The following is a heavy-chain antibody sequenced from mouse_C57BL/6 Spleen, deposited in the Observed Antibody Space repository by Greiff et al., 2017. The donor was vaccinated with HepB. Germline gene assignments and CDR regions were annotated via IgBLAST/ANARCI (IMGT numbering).Heavy chain of an antibody. CDR2: ISDGGSYT. CDR3: ARDRDYGGGYYFDY. Sequence: EVKLVEPGGALVKPGGSLKLSFPASGFTFSSYAMSWVRQTPERRLGWVTTISDGGSYTYYPDNVKGRFTISRDNAKNNRYLQMSHLKSEDTAMYYCARDRDYGGGYYFDYWGQGTTLTVSS. J-gene: IGHJ2*01. V-gene: IGHV5-4*01. CDR1: GFTFSSYA. D-gene: IGHD2-4*01.